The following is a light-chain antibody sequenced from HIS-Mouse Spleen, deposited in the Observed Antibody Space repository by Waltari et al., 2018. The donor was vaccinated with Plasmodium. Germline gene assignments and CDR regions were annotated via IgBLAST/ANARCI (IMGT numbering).Light chain of an antibody. Sequence: SYELTQPPSVSVSPGQTASIPCPGDKLGYKYACWYQQKPGQSPVLVIYQDSKRPSGIPERFSGSNSGNTATLTIGGTQAMDEADYYCQAWDSSTVVFGGGTKLTVL. V-gene: IGLV3-1*01. CDR1: KLGYKY. CDR2: QDS. CDR3: QAWDSSTVV. J-gene: IGLJ2*01.